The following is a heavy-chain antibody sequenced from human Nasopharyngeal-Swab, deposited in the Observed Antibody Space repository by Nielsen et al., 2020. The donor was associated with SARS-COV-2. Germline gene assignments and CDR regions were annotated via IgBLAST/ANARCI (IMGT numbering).Heavy chain of an antibody. D-gene: IGHD2-15*01. Sequence: WVRQAPGQGLEWMGWMNPYSANTGYAQKFQGRVTMTRNPSIRTAYMELTRLRSEDTAVYYCTRVPAGDYGASSTGGNCHSSPFDYWGQGTRVTVSS. J-gene: IGHJ4*02. CDR3: TRVPAGDYGASSTGGNCHSSPFDY. CDR2: MNPYSANT. V-gene: IGHV1-8*01.